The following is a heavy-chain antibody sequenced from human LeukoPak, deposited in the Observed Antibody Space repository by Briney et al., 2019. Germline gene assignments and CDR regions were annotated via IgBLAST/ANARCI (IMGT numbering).Heavy chain of an antibody. V-gene: IGHV3-7*01. D-gene: IGHD3-22*01. Sequence: GGSLRLSCAASGFTFSGYWMSWARQAPGKGLEWVANIKQDGSERYYVDSVKGRFTISRDNAKNSLYLQMNILRAEDTAVYYCARDGVDSYDSSGYRDWGQGTLVTVSS. CDR1: GFTFSGYW. CDR3: ARDGVDSYDSSGYRD. J-gene: IGHJ4*02. CDR2: IKQDGSER.